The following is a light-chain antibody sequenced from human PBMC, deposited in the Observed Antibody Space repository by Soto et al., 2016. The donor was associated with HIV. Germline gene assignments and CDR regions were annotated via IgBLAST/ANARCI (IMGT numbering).Light chain of an antibody. CDR2: DDT. CDR1: NIASKG. V-gene: IGLV3-21*04. CDR3: QVWDSTSDHVV. J-gene: IGLJ2*01. Sequence: SYVLTQPPSVSVAPGKTARITCGGSNIASKGVHWYQQKPGQAPVLVIYDDTDRPSGIPETFSGSNSANTATLTISRVEAGDEADYYCQVWDSTSDHVVFGGGTKLTVL.